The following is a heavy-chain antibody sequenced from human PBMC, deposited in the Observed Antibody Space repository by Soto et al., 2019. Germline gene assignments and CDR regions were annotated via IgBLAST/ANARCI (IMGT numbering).Heavy chain of an antibody. CDR1: GFAFSTSG. D-gene: IGHD6-19*01. CDR2: ISYDVGDF. V-gene: IGHV3-30*18. J-gene: IGHJ5*02. Sequence: PGGSLRLSCAASGFAFSTSGMHWVRQAPGKGLEWVALISYDVGDFYYADSVKGRFTISRDNSKHTLSLQMDSLRVEDTAVYCCAKDFGAWSESWGPGTPVTFAS. CDR3: AKDFGAWSES.